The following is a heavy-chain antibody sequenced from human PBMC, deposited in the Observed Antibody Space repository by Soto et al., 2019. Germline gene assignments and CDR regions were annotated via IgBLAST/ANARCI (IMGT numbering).Heavy chain of an antibody. V-gene: IGHV1-46*03. Sequence: QVQLVQSGAEVKKPGASVKVSCKASGYTFTSYYMHWVRQAPGQGLEWMGIINPSGGSTSYAQKFQGRVTMTRDTSTSTVYMGLSSLRSEDTAVYYCARVGTVTDAFDIWGHGTMVTVSS. CDR1: GYTFTSYY. D-gene: IGHD4-17*01. J-gene: IGHJ3*02. CDR3: ARVGTVTDAFDI. CDR2: INPSGGST.